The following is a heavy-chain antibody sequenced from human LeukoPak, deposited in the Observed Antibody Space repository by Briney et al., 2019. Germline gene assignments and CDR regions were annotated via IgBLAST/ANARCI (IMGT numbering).Heavy chain of an antibody. J-gene: IGHJ4*02. CDR2: ISYDGSNK. Sequence: GGSLRLSCAASGFTFSSCAMHWVRQAPGKGLEWVAVISYDGSNKYYADSVKGRFTISRDNSKNTLYLQMNSLRAEDTAVYYCARGSLLWFGELSLLDYWGQGTLVTVSS. CDR3: ARGSLLWFGELSLLDY. CDR1: GFTFSSCA. D-gene: IGHD3-10*01. V-gene: IGHV3-30*04.